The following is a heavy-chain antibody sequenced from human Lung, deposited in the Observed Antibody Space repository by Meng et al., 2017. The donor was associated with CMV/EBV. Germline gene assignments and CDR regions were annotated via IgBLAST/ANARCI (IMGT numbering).Heavy chain of an antibody. J-gene: IGHJ6*02. CDR2: ISTTSTYI. V-gene: IGHV3-21*04. Sequence: SCGASGFTFSAYAMNWVRQTPGKGLEWVSSISTTSTYIYYSDSAKGRFTISRDNAKNSLYLQMSSLRAEHTALYYCARSWDGMDVWGQGTTVTVSS. CDR1: GFTFSAYA. D-gene: IGHD3-16*01. CDR3: ARSWDGMDV.